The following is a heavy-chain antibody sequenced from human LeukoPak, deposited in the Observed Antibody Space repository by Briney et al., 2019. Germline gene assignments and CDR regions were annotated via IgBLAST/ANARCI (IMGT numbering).Heavy chain of an antibody. CDR3: ARDTPGIAAGGYFDY. CDR1: GGSISSGGYY. CDR2: IYHSGST. V-gene: IGHV4-30-2*01. J-gene: IGHJ4*02. D-gene: IGHD6-13*01. Sequence: SETLSLTCTVSGGSISSGGYYWSWIRQPPGKGLEWIGYIYHSGSTYYNPSLKSRVTISVDRSKNQFSLKLSSVTAADTAVYYCARDTPGIAAGGYFDYWGQGTLVTVSS.